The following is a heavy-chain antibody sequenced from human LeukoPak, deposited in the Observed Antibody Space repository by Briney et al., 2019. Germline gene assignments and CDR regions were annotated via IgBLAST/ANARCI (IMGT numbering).Heavy chain of an antibody. CDR3: ARGTIFGVAYIDY. CDR2: TIPILGIA. Sequence: ASVKVSCKASGGTFSSYAISWVRQAPGQGLEWMGRTIPILGIANYAQKFQGRVTITADKSTSTAYMELSSLRSEDTAVYYCARGTIFGVAYIDYWGQGTLVTVSS. D-gene: IGHD3-3*01. V-gene: IGHV1-69*04. J-gene: IGHJ4*02. CDR1: GGTFSSYA.